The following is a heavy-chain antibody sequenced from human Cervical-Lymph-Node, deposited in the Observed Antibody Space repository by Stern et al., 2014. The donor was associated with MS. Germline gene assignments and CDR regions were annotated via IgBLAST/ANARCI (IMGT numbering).Heavy chain of an antibody. J-gene: IGHJ3*01. CDR3: ARRLSATYFHYAFDV. D-gene: IGHD2-21*01. CDR2: IYPGDSDT. Sequence: EVQLVESGAEVKKPGESLKISCKGSGFSFTTSWIGWVRQMPGKGLEWVGLIYPGDSDTRYSPSFRGHVTISADKSISTAYLQWSSLKASDTAIYYCARRLSATYFHYAFDVWGQGTMVTVSS. CDR1: GFSFTTSW. V-gene: IGHV5-51*01.